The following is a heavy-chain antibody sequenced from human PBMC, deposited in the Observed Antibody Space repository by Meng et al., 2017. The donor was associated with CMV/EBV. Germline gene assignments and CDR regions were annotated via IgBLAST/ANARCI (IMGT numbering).Heavy chain of an antibody. CDR2: IFSNDEK. D-gene: IGHD2/OR15-2a*01. J-gene: IGHJ4*03. Sequence: SGPTLVKPTETLTLTCTVSGFPLSNGRMGVSWIRQPPGKALEWLAHIFSNDEKSYSTSLQRRLTISKDTSKSQVVLTMTNMDPVDTATYYCARFVEYSNPKFDYWGQGTTVTVSS. CDR1: GFPLSNGRMG. CDR3: ARFVEYSNPKFDY. V-gene: IGHV2-26*01.